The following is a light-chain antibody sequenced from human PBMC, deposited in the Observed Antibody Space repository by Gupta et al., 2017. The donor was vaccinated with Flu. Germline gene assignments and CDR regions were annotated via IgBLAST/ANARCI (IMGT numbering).Light chain of an antibody. CDR2: VAT. CDR1: QIISTY. V-gene: IGKV1-39*01. J-gene: IGKJ4*01. Sequence: DIQMTQSPTSLSASVGDRVTITCRASQIISTYVNWYQQKPGEAPKLLIFVATRVQSGVPSRFSGSASATDITLTISVLHPEDFATYYCQQSDSTPVTFGRGTKVEIK. CDR3: QQSDSTPVT.